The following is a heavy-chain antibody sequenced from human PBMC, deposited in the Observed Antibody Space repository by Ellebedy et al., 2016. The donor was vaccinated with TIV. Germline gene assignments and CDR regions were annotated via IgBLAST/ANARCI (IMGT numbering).Heavy chain of an antibody. CDR2: IYPGDSDT. J-gene: IGHJ4*02. V-gene: IGHV5-51*01. Sequence: PGGSLRLSCMGSGYSFISYWIGWVRQIPGKGLEWMGNIYPGDSDTSYGPSFQGQVTIAVDKSISTAYLQWSSLKASDPAIYYCARGDRGSGWYWDKWGQGTMVTVSS. CDR1: GYSFISYW. CDR3: ARGDRGSGWYWDK. D-gene: IGHD6-19*01.